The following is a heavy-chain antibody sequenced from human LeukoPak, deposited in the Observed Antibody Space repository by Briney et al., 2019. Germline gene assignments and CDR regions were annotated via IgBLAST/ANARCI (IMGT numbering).Heavy chain of an antibody. D-gene: IGHD3-3*01. J-gene: IGHJ4*02. CDR3: ARGSGMGYNFCSGPYQ. CDR1: GFMFSNYA. V-gene: IGHV3-23*01. CDR2: ISGSAGST. Sequence: GGSLRLSCISSGFMFSNYAMSWVRQAPGKGLEWVSAISGSAGSTYYADSVKGRFTISRDNSKLALYLQMDSLRAEDTAVYYCARGSGMGYNFCSGPYQWGQGTLVTVSS.